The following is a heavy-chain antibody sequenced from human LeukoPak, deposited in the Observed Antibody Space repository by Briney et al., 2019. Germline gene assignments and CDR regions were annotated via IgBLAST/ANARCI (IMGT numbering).Heavy chain of an antibody. V-gene: IGHV4-34*01. D-gene: IGHD1-1*01. J-gene: IGHJ6*03. CDR2: INHSGST. CDR3: AREGRFRLTNTDGARFWNGPPGHYYYMDV. Sequence: SETLSLTCAVYGGSFSGYYWSWIRQPPGKGLEWIGEINHSGSTNYNPSLKSRVTISVDTSKNQFSLKLSSVTAADTAVYYCAREGRFRLTNTDGARFWNGPPGHYYYMDVWAKGTTVTVFS. CDR1: GGSFSGYY.